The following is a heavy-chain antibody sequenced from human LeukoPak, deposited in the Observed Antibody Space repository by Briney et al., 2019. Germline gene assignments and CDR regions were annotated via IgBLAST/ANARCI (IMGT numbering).Heavy chain of an antibody. V-gene: IGHV1-69*04. J-gene: IGHJ4*02. CDR2: IIPILGIA. D-gene: IGHD6-13*01. CDR3: ARMAVAAAGSFDY. CDR1: GGTFSSYA. Sequence: SVKVSCKASGGTFSSYAISWVRRAPGQGLEWMGRIIPILGIANYAQKFQGRVTITADKSTSTAYMELSSLRSEDTAVYYCARMAVAAAGSFDYWGQGTLVTVSS.